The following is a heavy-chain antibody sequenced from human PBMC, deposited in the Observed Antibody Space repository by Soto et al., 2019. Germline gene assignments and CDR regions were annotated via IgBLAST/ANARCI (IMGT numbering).Heavy chain of an antibody. CDR1: GYTFTSYY. Sequence: ASVKVSCKASGYTFTSYYMHWVRQAPGQGLEWMGIINPSGGSTSYAQKFQGRVTMTRDTSTSTVYMELSSLRSEDTAVYYCARTIDCSSTSCYLKRVYYGMDVWGQGTTVTVSS. CDR2: INPSGGST. V-gene: IGHV1-46*01. D-gene: IGHD2-2*01. J-gene: IGHJ6*02. CDR3: ARTIDCSSTSCYLKRVYYGMDV.